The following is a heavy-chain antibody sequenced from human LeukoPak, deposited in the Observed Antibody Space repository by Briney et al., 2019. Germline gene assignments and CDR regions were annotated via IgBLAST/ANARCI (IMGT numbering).Heavy chain of an antibody. V-gene: IGHV1-58*02. CDR2: IVVGSGNT. CDR3: AADPSAGWHYYYGMDV. D-gene: IGHD5-24*01. J-gene: IGHJ6*02. Sequence: SVKVSCKASGFTFTSSAMQWVRQARGQRLEWIGWIVVGSGNTNYAQKFQERVTITRDMSTSTAYMELSSLRSEDTAVYYYAADPSAGWHYYYGMDVWGQGTTVTVSS. CDR1: GFTFTSSA.